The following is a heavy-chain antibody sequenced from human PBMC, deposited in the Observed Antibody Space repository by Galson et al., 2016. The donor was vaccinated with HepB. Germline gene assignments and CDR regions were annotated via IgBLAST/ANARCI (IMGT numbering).Heavy chain of an antibody. CDR2: INPTGGST. V-gene: IGHV1-46*01. J-gene: IGHJ5*02. D-gene: IGHD3-16*01. CDR1: GYIFSNYY. Sequence: SVKVSCKASGYIFSNYYIHWVRQAPGQGLEWMGRINPTGGSTSYAQKFQGRVTMTRDPSTSTVYMELRSLRSEDTAVFFCARDNRGSRGPFAPWGQGTLVTVSS. CDR3: ARDNRGSRGPFAP.